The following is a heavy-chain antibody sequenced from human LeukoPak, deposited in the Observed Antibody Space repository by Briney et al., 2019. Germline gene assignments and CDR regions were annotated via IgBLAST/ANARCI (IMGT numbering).Heavy chain of an antibody. Sequence: GASVKVSCKASGGTFSSYAISWVRQAPGQGLEWMGRIIPILGIANYAQKFQGRVTITADKSTSTAYMELSSLRSEDTAVYYCASSRDGYKTGYFRHWGQGTLVTVSS. D-gene: IGHD5-12*01. CDR1: GGTFSSYA. V-gene: IGHV1-69*04. J-gene: IGHJ1*01. CDR2: IIPILGIA. CDR3: ASSRDGYKTGYFRH.